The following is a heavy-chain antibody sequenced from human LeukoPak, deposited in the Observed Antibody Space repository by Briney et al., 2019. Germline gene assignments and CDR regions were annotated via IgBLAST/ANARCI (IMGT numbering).Heavy chain of an antibody. D-gene: IGHD6-13*01. J-gene: IGHJ4*02. CDR2: IYTSGST. V-gene: IGHV4-4*07. CDR1: GGSVSSYY. CDR3: ARDRSAAPADY. Sequence: SETLSLTCTVSGGSVSSYYWSWIRQRAGKGLEWIGRIYTSGSTNYNPSLKSRVTMSVDTSKKQFSLKLSSVTAADTAVYYCARDRSAAPADYWGQGTLVTAPS.